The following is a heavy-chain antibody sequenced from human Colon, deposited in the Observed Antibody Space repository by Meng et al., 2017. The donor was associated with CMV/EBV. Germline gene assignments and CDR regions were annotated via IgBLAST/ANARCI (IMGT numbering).Heavy chain of an antibody. J-gene: IGHJ4*02. CDR3: ARADCSSTSCKGADY. V-gene: IGHV3-9*01. Sequence: SLKLSCEASGFTFDDYPMHWVRQAPGKAPEWVAGISSNSGAIGYADSVKGRFTISRDNAKNSLYLQMNSLRAEDTALYYCARADCSSTSCKGADYWGQGTLVTVSS. CDR1: GFTFDDYP. D-gene: IGHD2-2*01. CDR2: ISSNSGAI.